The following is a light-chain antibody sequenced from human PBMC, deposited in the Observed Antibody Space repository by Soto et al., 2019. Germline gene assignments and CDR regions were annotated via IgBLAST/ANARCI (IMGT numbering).Light chain of an antibody. V-gene: IGLV2-11*01. CDR1: SSDIGAYNY. J-gene: IGLJ2*01. CDR3: CSYAGSDTYVV. Sequence: QSALTQPRSVSGSLGQSVTISCTGTSSDIGAYNYVSWYQHHPGKAPRLMIYDVTKRPSGVPDHFSGSKSGNTASLTISGLRTEDEADYYCCSYAGSDTYVVFGGGTKVTVL. CDR2: DVT.